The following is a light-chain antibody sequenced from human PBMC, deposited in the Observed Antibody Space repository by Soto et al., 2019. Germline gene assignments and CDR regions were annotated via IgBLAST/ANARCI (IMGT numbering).Light chain of an antibody. CDR3: QQYVSSPPS. Sequence: EIVLTHSPGTLSLSLCERATLSSSATQSVSSNYLAWYRQKPGQAPRLLIYGASTRATGIPDRFSGSGSGTDFTLTISRLEPEDFAVYYCQQYVSSPPSFGQGTRLEIK. CDR2: GAS. V-gene: IGKV3-20*01. J-gene: IGKJ5*01. CDR1: QSVSSNY.